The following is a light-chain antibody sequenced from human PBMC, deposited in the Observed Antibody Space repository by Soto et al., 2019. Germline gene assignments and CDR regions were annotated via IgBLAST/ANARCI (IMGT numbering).Light chain of an antibody. CDR1: QSISNW. CDR2: DAS. Sequence: DIQMSQSPSTLSSSLGDRVTITCRASQSISNWLAWYQQKSGKAPKLLIYDASSLESGVPSRFSGSGSGTEFTLTISSLQPDDFATYYCQQYNSYSTFGQGTKVDI. CDR3: QQYNSYST. V-gene: IGKV1-5*01. J-gene: IGKJ1*01.